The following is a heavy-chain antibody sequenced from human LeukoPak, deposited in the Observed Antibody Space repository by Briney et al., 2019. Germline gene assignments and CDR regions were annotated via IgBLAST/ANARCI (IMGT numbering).Heavy chain of an antibody. CDR3: SRYGFVGADFAY. CDR2: SRSKPYGGTG. V-gene: IGHV3-49*04. CDR1: GFTFGNYA. Sequence: PGGSLRLSCTASGFTFGNYALTGVRQAPWKGLEWVGFSRSKPYGGTGEYGASVQGRFTISRDDSKTLAYLQMNSLKPEDTAVYYCSRYGFVGADFAYWGRGTLVTVSS. J-gene: IGHJ4*02. D-gene: IGHD1-26*01.